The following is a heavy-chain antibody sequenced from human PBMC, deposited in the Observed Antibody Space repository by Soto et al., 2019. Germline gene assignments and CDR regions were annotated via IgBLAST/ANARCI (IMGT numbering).Heavy chain of an antibody. CDR3: ARESEDLTSNFDY. CDR2: ISSTTNYI. CDR1: GFTFTRYS. V-gene: IGHV3-21*06. J-gene: IGHJ4*02. Sequence: EVQLVESGGGLVKPGGSLRLSCAASGFTFTRYSMNWVRQAPGKGLEWVSSISSTTNYIYYGDSMKGRFTISRYNAKNSLYLEMTCLRAEDTAVYYCARESEDLTSNFDYWGQGTLVTVSS.